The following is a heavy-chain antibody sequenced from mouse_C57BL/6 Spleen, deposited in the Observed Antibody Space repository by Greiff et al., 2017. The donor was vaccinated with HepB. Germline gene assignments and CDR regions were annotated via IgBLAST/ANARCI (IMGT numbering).Heavy chain of an antibody. J-gene: IGHJ3*01. D-gene: IGHD2-5*01. V-gene: IGHV1-54*01. CDR3: ARFSNEFAY. CDR2: INPGSGGT. Sequence: QVQLQQSGAELVRPGTSVKLSCKASGYAFTNYLIEWVKQRPGQGLEWIGVINPGSGGTNYNEKFKGKATLTADKSSSTAYMQLSGLTSEDSAVYFCARFSNEFAYWGQGTLVTVSA. CDR1: GYAFTNYL.